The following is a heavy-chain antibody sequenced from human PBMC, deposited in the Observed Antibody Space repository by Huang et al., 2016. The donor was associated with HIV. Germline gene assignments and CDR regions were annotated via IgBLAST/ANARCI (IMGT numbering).Heavy chain of an antibody. V-gene: IGHV3-30*18. CDR2: ISYDGKTK. Sequence: QVQLVESGGGVVQPGRYLRIFCAASGFTFSSYGMHWVRQAPGKGLEWVAVISYDGKTKYYADSVKGRFSISRDNSKTTVYLQLNSLRVEDTAVYYCAKGGSAAAVLDFWGQGTLVTVSS. D-gene: IGHD6-13*01. CDR3: AKGGSAAAVLDF. CDR1: GFTFSSYG. J-gene: IGHJ4*02.